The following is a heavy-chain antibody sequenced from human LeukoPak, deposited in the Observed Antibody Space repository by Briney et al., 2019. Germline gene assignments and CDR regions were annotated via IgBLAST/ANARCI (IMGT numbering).Heavy chain of an antibody. CDR2: LYNSGST. Sequence: SETLSLTCTVSGGSISTYYWNWMRQPPGKGLEWIGYLYNSGSTNYNPSLKSRLTISVDMSKNQLSLELSSVTAADTAVYYCARGVTSPLDAFDIWGQGTMVTVSS. D-gene: IGHD1-26*01. J-gene: IGHJ3*02. V-gene: IGHV4-59*01. CDR3: ARGVTSPLDAFDI. CDR1: GGSISTYY.